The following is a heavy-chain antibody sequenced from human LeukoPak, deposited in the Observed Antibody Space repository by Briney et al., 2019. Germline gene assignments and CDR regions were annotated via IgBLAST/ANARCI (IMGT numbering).Heavy chain of an antibody. J-gene: IGHJ4*02. CDR3: ARVEYTGNGNPY. D-gene: IGHD2-8*02. Sequence: GGSLRLSCAGSGLTFINYWMTWIRQVPGKGLEWVANINRDGSGKFYLPSVRGRFTISKDDAEDSLYLQMDSLRPEDTAIYYCARVEYTGNGNPYWGQGTLVTVSS. CDR2: INRDGSGK. CDR1: GLTFINYW. V-gene: IGHV3-7*01.